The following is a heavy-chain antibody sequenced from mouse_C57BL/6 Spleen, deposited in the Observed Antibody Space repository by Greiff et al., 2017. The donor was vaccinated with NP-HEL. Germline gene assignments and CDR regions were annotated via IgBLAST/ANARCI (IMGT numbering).Heavy chain of an antibody. J-gene: IGHJ2*01. CDR3: ARLYYGHYFDY. CDR1: GYSITSGYY. CDR2: ISYDGSN. V-gene: IGHV3-6*01. Sequence: EVQLKQSGPGLVKPSQSLSLTCSVTGYSITSGYYWYWIRQFPGNKLEWMGYISYDGSNNYNPSLKNRISITRDTSKNQFFLKLNSVTTEDTATYYCARLYYGHYFDYWGQGTTLTVSS. D-gene: IGHD2-1*01.